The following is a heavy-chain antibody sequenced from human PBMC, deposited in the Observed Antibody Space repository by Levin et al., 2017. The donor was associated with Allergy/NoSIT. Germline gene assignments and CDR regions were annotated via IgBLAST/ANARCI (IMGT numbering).Heavy chain of an antibody. CDR2: ISSSGSTI. CDR1: GFTFSDYY. Sequence: LSLTCAASGFTFSDYYMSWIRQAPGKGLEWVSYISSSGSTIYYADSVKGRFTISRDNAKNSLYLQMNSLRAEDTAVYYCARVRGYENFDYWGQGTLVTVSS. J-gene: IGHJ4*02. CDR3: ARVRGYENFDY. D-gene: IGHD5-12*01. V-gene: IGHV3-11*01.